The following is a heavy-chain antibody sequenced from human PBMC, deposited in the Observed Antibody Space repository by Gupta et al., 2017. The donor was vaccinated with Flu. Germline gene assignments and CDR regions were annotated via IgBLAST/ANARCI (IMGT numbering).Heavy chain of an antibody. J-gene: IGHJ4*02. V-gene: IGHV3-30*15. Sequence: ISFDGIHEYYADSVRGRFSISRDNSKNTLFLHMSSLSAEDTAVYYCARALKDTVRLPTAIHGMPDYWGQGTLVTVSS. CDR3: ARALKDTVRLPTAIHGMPDY. D-gene: IGHD2-2*01. CDR2: ISFDGIHE.